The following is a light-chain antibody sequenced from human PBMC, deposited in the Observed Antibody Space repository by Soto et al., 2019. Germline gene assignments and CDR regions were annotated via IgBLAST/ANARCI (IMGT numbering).Light chain of an antibody. CDR2: GAS. CDR3: QQYKNWPLIT. V-gene: IGKV3-15*01. Sequence: DRLLTRPPATLSVSPWERARISCSASQSVSNKLAWYQQKPGQAPRLLIYGASTRATGIPARFSGSGSGTEFTLTVSSLQSEDFAVYYCQQYKNWPLITFGQGTRLEVK. CDR1: QSVSNK. J-gene: IGKJ5*01.